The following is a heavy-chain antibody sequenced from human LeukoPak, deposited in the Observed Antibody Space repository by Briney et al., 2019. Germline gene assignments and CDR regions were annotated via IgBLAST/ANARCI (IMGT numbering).Heavy chain of an antibody. Sequence: SETLSLTCAVYGGSFSGYYWSWIRQPPGKGLEWIGEINHSGSTNYNPSLKSRVTISVDTSKNQFSLKLSSVTAADTAVYYCARSYYDILTGYQEFDYWGQGTLVTVSS. J-gene: IGHJ4*02. CDR1: GGSFSGYY. D-gene: IGHD3-9*01. CDR2: INHSGST. CDR3: ARSYYDILTGYQEFDY. V-gene: IGHV4-34*01.